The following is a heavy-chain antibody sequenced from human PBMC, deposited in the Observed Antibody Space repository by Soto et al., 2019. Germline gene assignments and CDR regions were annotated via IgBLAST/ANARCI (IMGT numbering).Heavy chain of an antibody. J-gene: IGHJ6*02. D-gene: IGHD3-22*01. CDR3: ARRTYDSSGYYFPLYYHYGMDV. CDR2: IIPIFGTA. Sequence: WASVKVSCKASGGTFSSYAISWVRQAPGQGLEWMGGIIPIFGTANYAQKFQGRVTITADESASTAYMELSSLRSEDTAVYYCARRTYDSSGYYFPLYYHYGMDVWGPGTTVTASS. V-gene: IGHV1-69*13. CDR1: GGTFSSYA.